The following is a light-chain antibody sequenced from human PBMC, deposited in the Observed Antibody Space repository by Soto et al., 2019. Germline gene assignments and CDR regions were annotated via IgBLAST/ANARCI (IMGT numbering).Light chain of an antibody. CDR3: QQRYDWPWT. CDR1: QSVGDTY. CDR2: STS. J-gene: IGKJ1*01. V-gene: IGKV3D-20*02. Sequence: EIGLTQSPGTLSLSPGERATLSCRASQSVGDTYLAWYQQKPGQAPRLLMYSTSIRATGIPDRFSGSGSGTDFTLTISSLEPEDFAVYFCQQRYDWPWTFGLGTKVDIK.